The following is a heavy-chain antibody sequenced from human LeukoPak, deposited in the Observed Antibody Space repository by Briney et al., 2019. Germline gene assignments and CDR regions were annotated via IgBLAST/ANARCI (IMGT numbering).Heavy chain of an antibody. V-gene: IGHV4-59*08. D-gene: IGHD3-22*01. CDR3: ARYYYDSSAFFDY. CDR1: GGSISSYY. CDR2: IYYSGST. Sequence: SETLSLTCTVSGGSISSYYWSWIRQPPGKGLEWIGYIYYSGSTYYNPSLKSRVTISVDTSKNQFSLKLSSVTAADTAVYYCARYYYDSSAFFDYWGQGTLVTVSS. J-gene: IGHJ4*02.